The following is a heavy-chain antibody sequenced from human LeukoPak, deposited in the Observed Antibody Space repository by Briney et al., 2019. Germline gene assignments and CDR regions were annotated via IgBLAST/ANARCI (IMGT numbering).Heavy chain of an antibody. CDR2: FDPEDGET. D-gene: IGHD1-26*01. J-gene: IGHJ4*02. Sequence: ASVKVSCKVSGYTLTELSTHWVRQAPGKGLEWMGGFDPEDGETIYAQKFQGRVTMTEDTSTDTAYMELSSLRSEDTAVYYCATAPGGGSYVIDYWGQGTLVTVSS. V-gene: IGHV1-24*01. CDR1: GYTLTELS. CDR3: ATAPGGGSYVIDY.